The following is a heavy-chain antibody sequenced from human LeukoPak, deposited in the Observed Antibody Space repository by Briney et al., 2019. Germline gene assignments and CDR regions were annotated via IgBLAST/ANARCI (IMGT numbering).Heavy chain of an antibody. V-gene: IGHV3-66*01. Sequence: GGSLRLSCAASGFTVSSNYMSWVRQAPGKGLEWVSIIYSGGTTYYADSVKGRFTISRDNSKNTLYLQMNSLRAEDTAVYYCASIMRDYYDSSGTLFDYWGQGTLVTVSS. CDR2: IYSGGTT. CDR3: ASIMRDYYDSSGTLFDY. CDR1: GFTVSSNY. J-gene: IGHJ4*02. D-gene: IGHD3-22*01.